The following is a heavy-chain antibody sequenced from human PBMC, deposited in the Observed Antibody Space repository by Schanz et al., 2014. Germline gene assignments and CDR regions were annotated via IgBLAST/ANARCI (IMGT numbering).Heavy chain of an antibody. CDR2: MSYNGNT. Sequence: QVQMVQSGAEVKKPGASVKVSCKASGYPFSNYGISWLRQAPGQGFEWMAWMSYNGNTKYAQSLQGRVTVTRDTSTSTSYMELRSLTSDDTAVYYCARGGFFDSTSFDSWGQGTLVTVS. D-gene: IGHD2-2*01. J-gene: IGHJ4*02. CDR3: ARGGFFDSTSFDS. V-gene: IGHV1-18*01. CDR1: GYPFSNYG.